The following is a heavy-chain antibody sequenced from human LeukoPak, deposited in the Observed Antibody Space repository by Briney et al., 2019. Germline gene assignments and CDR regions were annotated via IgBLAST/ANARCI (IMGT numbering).Heavy chain of an antibody. D-gene: IGHD4-17*01. J-gene: IGHJ4*02. V-gene: IGHV3-30*04. Sequence: GGSLRLSCAASGFTFSSYVMHWVRQAPGKGLEWVAIISYDGSNQYYADSVKGRFTISRDNSKNTLYLQMNSLRADDTAVYYCARRLRRNYFDYWGQGTLVTVSS. CDR2: ISYDGSNQ. CDR3: ARRLRRNYFDY. CDR1: GFTFSSYV.